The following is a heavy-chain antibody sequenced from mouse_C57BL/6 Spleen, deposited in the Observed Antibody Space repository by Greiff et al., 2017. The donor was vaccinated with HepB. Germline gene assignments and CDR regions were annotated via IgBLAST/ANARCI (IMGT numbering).Heavy chain of an antibody. D-gene: IGHD2-5*01. V-gene: IGHV1-15*01. J-gene: IGHJ4*01. Sequence: QVQLKQSGAELVRPGASVTLSCKASGYTFTDYEMHWVKQTPVHGLEWIGAIDPETGGTAYNQKFKGKAILTADKSSSTAYMELRSLTSEDSAVYYCTYSNYVGYYAMDYWGQGTSVTVSS. CDR3: TYSNYVGYYAMDY. CDR1: GYTFTDYE. CDR2: IDPETGGT.